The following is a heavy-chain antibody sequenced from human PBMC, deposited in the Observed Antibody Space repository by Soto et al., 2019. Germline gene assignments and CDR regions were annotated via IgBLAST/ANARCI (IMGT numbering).Heavy chain of an antibody. CDR2: IIPIFGAA. V-gene: IGHV1-69*01. CDR1: GGTFSTYS. J-gene: IGHJ4*02. D-gene: IGHD6-13*01. Sequence: QVQLVQSGAEVKKPGSSVKVSCKASGGTFSTYSISWVRQAPGQGLEWMGGIIPIFGAANYAQKFQGRVTITADESTSTAYMDLSSLRSEDTAVYYCARDRERDAWYEDYWGQGTLVTVSS. CDR3: ARDRERDAWYEDY.